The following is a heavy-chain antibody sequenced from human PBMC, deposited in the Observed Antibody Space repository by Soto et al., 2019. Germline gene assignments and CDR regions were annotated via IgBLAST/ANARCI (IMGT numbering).Heavy chain of an antibody. CDR3: ARDGGSGRTNYYYGMDV. J-gene: IGHJ6*02. CDR2: INPNSGGT. D-gene: IGHD3-10*01. V-gene: IGHV1-2*04. CDR1: GYTXNGYY. Sequence: SXKVSFKASGYTXNGYYMNLVRQAPGQGLEWMGWINPNSGGTNYAQKFQGWVTMTRDTSISTDYMELSRLRSDETAVHYCARDGGSGRTNYYYGMDVWGQGTTVTV.